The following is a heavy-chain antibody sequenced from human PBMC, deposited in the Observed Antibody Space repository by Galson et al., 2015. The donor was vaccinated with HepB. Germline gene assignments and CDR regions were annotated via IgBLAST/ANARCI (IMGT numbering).Heavy chain of an antibody. Sequence: PVKVSCKASGYTFTSYYMHWVRQAPGKGLEWMGIINPSGGSTSYAQKLQGRVTMTRDTSTSTVYMELSSLRSEDTAVYYCARDRGGYSGYDPEYYFDYWGQGTLVTVSS. V-gene: IGHV1-46*01. D-gene: IGHD5-12*01. CDR1: GYTFTSYY. CDR2: INPSGGST. J-gene: IGHJ4*02. CDR3: ARDRGGYSGYDPEYYFDY.